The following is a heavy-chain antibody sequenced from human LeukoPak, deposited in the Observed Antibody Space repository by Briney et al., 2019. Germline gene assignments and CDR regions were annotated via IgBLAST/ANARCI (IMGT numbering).Heavy chain of an antibody. CDR2: IYTSGST. Sequence: SETLSLTRTISGGSISSYYWSWIRQPAGKGLEWIGRIYTSGSTNYNPSLKSRVTISVDTSKNQFSLKLSSVTAADTAVYYCARTKYYYDSSGYPPPFDYWGQGTLVTVSS. CDR1: GGSISSYY. J-gene: IGHJ4*02. D-gene: IGHD3-22*01. CDR3: ARTKYYYDSSGYPPPFDY. V-gene: IGHV4-4*07.